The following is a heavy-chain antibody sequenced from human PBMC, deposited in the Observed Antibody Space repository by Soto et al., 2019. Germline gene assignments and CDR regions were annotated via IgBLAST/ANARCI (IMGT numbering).Heavy chain of an antibody. J-gene: IGHJ6*02. V-gene: IGHV1-46*01. CDR3: ARVITGTTFYYYYGMDV. Sequence: ASVKVSCKASGYTFTSYYMNWVRQAPGQGLEWLGMINPSGGYTTYAQRFQGRVTMTSDTSTSTAHMELGSLRSEDTAVYYCARVITGTTFYYYYGMDVWGQGTTVTVSS. CDR2: INPSGGYT. CDR1: GYTFTSYY. D-gene: IGHD1-7*01.